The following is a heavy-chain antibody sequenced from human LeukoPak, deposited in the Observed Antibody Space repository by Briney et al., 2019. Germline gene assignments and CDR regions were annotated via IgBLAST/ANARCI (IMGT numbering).Heavy chain of an antibody. CDR2: ISAYNGNT. V-gene: IGHV1-18*01. CDR1: GYTFTSYG. Sequence: ASVKVSCKASGYTFTSYGISWVRQAPGQGLEWMGWISAYNGNTNYAQKLQGRVTMTTDTSTSTAYMELRSLRSDDTAVYYCASRVYYYDSSGRDAFDIWGQGTMVTASS. D-gene: IGHD3-22*01. J-gene: IGHJ3*02. CDR3: ASRVYYYDSSGRDAFDI.